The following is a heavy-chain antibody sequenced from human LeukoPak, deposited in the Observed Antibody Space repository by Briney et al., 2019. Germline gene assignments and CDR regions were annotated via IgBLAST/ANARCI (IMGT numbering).Heavy chain of an antibody. CDR1: GHTFTSYG. V-gene: IGHV1-46*01. CDR3: ARGSDYDY. CDR2: INPSGGST. Sequence: ASVKVSCKASGHTFTSYGISWVRQAPGQGLEWMGIINPSGGSTTYAQRFQGRVTMTRDTSTSTVYMELSSLRSDDTAVYYCARGSDYDYWGQGTQVTVSS. J-gene: IGHJ4*02.